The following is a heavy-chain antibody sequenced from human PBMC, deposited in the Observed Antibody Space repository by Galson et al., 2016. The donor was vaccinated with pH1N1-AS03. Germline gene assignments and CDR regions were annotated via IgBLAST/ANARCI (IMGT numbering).Heavy chain of an antibody. D-gene: IGHD3-16*01. CDR2: MTPNNGNT. CDR1: AYTFTSHG. CDR3: ARSFLGETDD. V-gene: IGHV1-8*01. J-gene: IGHJ4*02. Sequence: SVKVSCKASAYTFTSHGISWVRQAPGQGLEWMGWMTPNNGNTGYAQRFQGRVTMTRNTSISTAYMELSGLQSEDTAVYYCARSFLGETDDWGQGTLVIVSS.